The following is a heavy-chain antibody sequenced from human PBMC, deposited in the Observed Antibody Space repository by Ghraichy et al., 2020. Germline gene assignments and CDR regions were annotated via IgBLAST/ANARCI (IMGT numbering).Heavy chain of an antibody. Sequence: SETLSLTCAVYGGSFSGYYWSWIRQPPGKGLEWIGEINHSGSTNYNPSLKSRVTISVDTSKNQFSLKLSSVTAADTAVYYCARGPGDFWSGYRFDPWGQGTLVTVSS. D-gene: IGHD3-3*01. CDR3: ARGPGDFWSGYRFDP. CDR1: GGSFSGYY. J-gene: IGHJ5*02. CDR2: INHSGST. V-gene: IGHV4-34*01.